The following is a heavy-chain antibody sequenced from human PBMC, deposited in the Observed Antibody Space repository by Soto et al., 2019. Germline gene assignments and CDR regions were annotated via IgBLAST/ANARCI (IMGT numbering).Heavy chain of an antibody. CDR3: AHSRWLVLSVLANWFDP. J-gene: IGHJ5*02. Sequence: QITLKESGPTLVKPTQTLTLTCTFSGFALSTSGVGVGWIRQPPGKALEWLALIYWDDDKRYSPSLKSRLTSTKDTSKNQVVLTMTNMDPVDTATYYCAHSRWLVLSVLANWFDPWGQGTLVTVSS. D-gene: IGHD6-19*01. CDR1: GFALSTSGVG. V-gene: IGHV2-5*02. CDR2: IYWDDDK.